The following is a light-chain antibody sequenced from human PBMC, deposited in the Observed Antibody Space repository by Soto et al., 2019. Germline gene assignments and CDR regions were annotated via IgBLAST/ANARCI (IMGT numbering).Light chain of an antibody. Sequence: DIQMTQSPSSLSASVGDRVTITCRASQDISHYLAWYQQKPGQVPKLLIYAASTLQSGVPSQFSGSGSRTDFTLTISSLQPEDVATYYCQKYNSDHGFGPGTKVDIK. J-gene: IGKJ3*01. V-gene: IGKV1-27*01. CDR3: QKYNSDHG. CDR1: QDISHY. CDR2: AAS.